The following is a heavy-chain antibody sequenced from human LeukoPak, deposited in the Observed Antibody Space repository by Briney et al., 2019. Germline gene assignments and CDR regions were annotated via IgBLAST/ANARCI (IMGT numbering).Heavy chain of an antibody. CDR3: TRCEQRYYDI. Sequence: GGSLRLSCAASGFTFSDHYMDWVRQAPGKGLEWVGRITNKATSYTTEYAASAKGRFTISRDDSKNSLYLQMDSLKTEDSAVYYCTRCEQRYYDIWGQGTLVTVSS. CDR2: ITNKATSYTT. V-gene: IGHV3-72*01. CDR1: GFTFSDHY. J-gene: IGHJ4*02. D-gene: IGHD3-9*01.